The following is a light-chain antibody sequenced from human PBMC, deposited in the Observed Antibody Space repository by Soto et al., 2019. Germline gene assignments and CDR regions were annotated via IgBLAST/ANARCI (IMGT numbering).Light chain of an antibody. CDR1: HGVFYNSSNY. V-gene: IGKV4-1*01. Sequence: VMTQSPDSLAVSLGERATINCKSSHGVFYNSSNYLAWYQQKPGQPPKLLIYWASTRESGVPARFSGSGSGTYFTLTISSLQAEDVAVYYCQQYFTTPYTFGQGTKLEI. CDR3: QQYFTTPYT. J-gene: IGKJ2*01. CDR2: WAS.